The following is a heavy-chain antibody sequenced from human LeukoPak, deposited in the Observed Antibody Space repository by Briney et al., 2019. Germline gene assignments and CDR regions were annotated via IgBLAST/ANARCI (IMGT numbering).Heavy chain of an antibody. Sequence: SETLSLTCAVYGGSFSGYYWSWIRQPPGKGLEWIGEINHSGSTNYNPSLKSRVTISVDTSKNQFSLKLSSVTATDTAVYYCARDGAVAGKDYWGQGTLVTVSS. CDR1: GGSFSGYY. CDR2: INHSGST. J-gene: IGHJ4*02. V-gene: IGHV4-34*01. CDR3: ARDGAVAGKDY. D-gene: IGHD6-19*01.